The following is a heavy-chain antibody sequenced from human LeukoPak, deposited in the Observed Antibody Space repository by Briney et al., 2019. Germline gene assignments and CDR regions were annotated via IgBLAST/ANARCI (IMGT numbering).Heavy chain of an antibody. J-gene: IGHJ4*02. CDR2: INHSGST. CDR3: ARGSRYYYDSSGYSRFDY. D-gene: IGHD3-22*01. Sequence: SETLSLTCAVYGVSFSGYYWSWIRQPPGKGLEWIGEINHSGSTNYNPSLKSRVTISVDTSKNQFSLKLSSVTAADTAVYYCARGSRYYYDSSGYSRFDYWGQGTLVTVSS. CDR1: GVSFSGYY. V-gene: IGHV4-34*01.